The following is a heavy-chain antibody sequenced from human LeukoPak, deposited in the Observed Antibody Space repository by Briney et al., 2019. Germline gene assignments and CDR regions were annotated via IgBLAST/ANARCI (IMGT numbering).Heavy chain of an antibody. CDR2: ISYDGSNK. CDR3: ARDSYSHY. D-gene: IGHD3-16*01. V-gene: IGHV3-30-3*01. Sequence: GGSLRLSCAASGFTFSSYAMHWVRQAPGKGLEWVAVISYDGSNKYYADSVKGRFTISRDNSKNTLYLQMNSLRAEDTAVYYCARDSYSHYWGQGTLVSVSS. CDR1: GFTFSSYA. J-gene: IGHJ4*02.